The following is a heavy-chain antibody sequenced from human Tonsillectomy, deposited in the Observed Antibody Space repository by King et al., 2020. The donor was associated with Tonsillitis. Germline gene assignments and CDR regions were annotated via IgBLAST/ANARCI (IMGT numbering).Heavy chain of an antibody. V-gene: IGHV3-30-3*01. CDR2: ISYDGSNK. J-gene: IGHJ6*03. CDR1: GFTFSSYA. CDR3: ARDGGYCSSTSCYGSLYYYYMDV. Sequence: VQLVESGGGVVQPGRSLRLSCAASGFTFSSYATHWVRQAPGKGLEWVAVISYDGSNKYYADSVKGRFTISRDNSKNTLYLQMNSLRAEDTAVYYCARDGGYCSSTSCYGSLYYYYMDVWGKGTTVTVSS. D-gene: IGHD2-2*01.